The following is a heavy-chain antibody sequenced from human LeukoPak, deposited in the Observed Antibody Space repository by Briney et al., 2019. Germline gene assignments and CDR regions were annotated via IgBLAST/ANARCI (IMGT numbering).Heavy chain of an antibody. CDR1: GFTFSSYA. D-gene: IGHD3-10*01. CDR2: ISYDGSNK. V-gene: IGHV3-30-3*01. CDR3: AKDKVRSSYYYYYGMDV. J-gene: IGHJ6*02. Sequence: PGGSLRLSCAASGFTFSSYAMHWVRQAPGKGLEWVAVISYDGSNKYYADSVKGRFTISRDNSKNTLYLQMNSLRAEDTALYYCAKDKVRSSYYYYYGMDVWGQGTTVTVSS.